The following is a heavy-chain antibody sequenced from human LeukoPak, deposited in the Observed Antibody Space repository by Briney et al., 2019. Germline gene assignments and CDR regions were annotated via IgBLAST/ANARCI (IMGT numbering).Heavy chain of an antibody. CDR3: ARATYYSDSSGYYDLTYYFDC. Sequence: GGSLRLSCAASGFTFSSYWMSWVRQAPGKGLEWVANIKQDGSEKYYVDSVKGRFTISRDNAKNSLYLQMNSLRAEDTAVYYCARATYYSDSSGYYDLTYYFDCWGQGTLVTVSS. J-gene: IGHJ4*02. V-gene: IGHV3-7*04. D-gene: IGHD3-22*01. CDR1: GFTFSSYW. CDR2: IKQDGSEK.